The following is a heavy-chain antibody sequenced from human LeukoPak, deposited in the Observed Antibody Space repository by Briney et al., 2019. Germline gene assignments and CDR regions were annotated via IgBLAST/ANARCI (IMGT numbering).Heavy chain of an antibody. CDR2: IKSKTNRGTT. Sequence: GGSLRLSCAASGFTFSNAWMNWVRQAPGKGLEWVGRIKSKTNRGTTDYVAPVKGRFTISRDDSKNTLYLQMNRLRAEDTAVYYCARDSKLDPWGQGTLVTVSS. CDR1: GFTFSNAW. V-gene: IGHV3-15*07. CDR3: ARDSKLDP. J-gene: IGHJ5*02.